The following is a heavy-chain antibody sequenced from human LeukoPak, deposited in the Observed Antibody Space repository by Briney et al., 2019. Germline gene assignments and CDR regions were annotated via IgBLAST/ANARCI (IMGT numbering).Heavy chain of an antibody. CDR3: ARAHPGYCTGTTCPGDYYYGVDV. V-gene: IGHV3-33*01. J-gene: IGHJ6*04. CDR2: IWFDGSDK. D-gene: IGHD2-2*03. Sequence: GGSLRLSCAASGFTFSNFGMHWVRQAPGKGLEWVAIIWFDGSDKYYADSVKGRFTISRDNSKNTLSLRMNSLRAADTAVYYCARAHPGYCTGTTCPGDYYYGVDVWGKGTTVTVSS. CDR1: GFTFSNFG.